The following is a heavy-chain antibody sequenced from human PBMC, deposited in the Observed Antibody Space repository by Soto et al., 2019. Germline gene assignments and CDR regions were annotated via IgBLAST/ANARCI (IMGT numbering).Heavy chain of an antibody. Sequence: QLQLQESGPGLVKPSETLSLTCTVSGGSISSSSYYWGWIRQPPGKGLEWIGSIYYSGSTYYNPSLKSRVTISADTTKNQFSLKLSSVTAADTAVSYCARLEAARSGWFDPWGQGTLVTVSS. CDR1: GGSISSSSYY. J-gene: IGHJ5*02. D-gene: IGHD6-6*01. V-gene: IGHV4-39*01. CDR3: ARLEAARSGWFDP. CDR2: IYYSGST.